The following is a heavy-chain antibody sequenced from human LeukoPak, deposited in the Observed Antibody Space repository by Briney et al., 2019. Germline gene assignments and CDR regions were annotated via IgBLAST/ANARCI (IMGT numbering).Heavy chain of an antibody. J-gene: IGHJ4*02. CDR1: GYTFTDYY. CDR3: ARGVGYSYGLYYFDY. D-gene: IGHD5-18*01. CDR2: INPDSGGT. Sequence: GASVKVSCKASGYTFTDYYIHWVRQAPGQGLEWMGWINPDSGGTNYAQNFQGRVTMTRDTSITTAYMELSRLRSDDTAVYYCARGVGYSYGLYYFDYWGQGTLVTVSS. V-gene: IGHV1-2*02.